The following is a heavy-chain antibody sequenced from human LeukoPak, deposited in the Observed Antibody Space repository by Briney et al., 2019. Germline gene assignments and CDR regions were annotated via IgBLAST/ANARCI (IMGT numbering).Heavy chain of an antibody. Sequence: GESLKISCKGSGYSFTSYWIGWVRQMPGKGLEWMGIIYPGDSDTRYSPSFQGQVTISADKSISTAYLQWSSLKASDTATYYCARHPNLSGASWYFDLWGRGTLITVSP. V-gene: IGHV5-51*01. CDR1: GYSFTSYW. J-gene: IGHJ2*01. D-gene: IGHD2-15*01. CDR3: ARHPNLSGASWYFDL. CDR2: IYPGDSDT.